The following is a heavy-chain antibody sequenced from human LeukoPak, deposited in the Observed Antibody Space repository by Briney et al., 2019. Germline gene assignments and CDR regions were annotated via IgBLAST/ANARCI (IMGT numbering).Heavy chain of an antibody. J-gene: IGHJ3*02. Sequence: ASVRVSCKAAGYTFTSYYMHWLRQAPGQGLEWMGIINPSGGSPTYAQNFQGRVTMTRDTSTSTVYMDLRSLRSEDTAIYYCARVSVAATYFRAFDIWGQGTLVTVSS. D-gene: IGHD1-26*01. CDR3: ARVSVAATYFRAFDI. CDR1: GYTFTSYY. CDR2: INPSGGSP. V-gene: IGHV1-46*01.